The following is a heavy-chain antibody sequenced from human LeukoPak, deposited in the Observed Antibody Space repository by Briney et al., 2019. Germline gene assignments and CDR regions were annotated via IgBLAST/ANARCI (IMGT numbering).Heavy chain of an antibody. Sequence: SVKVSCKASGGTFSSYAISWVRQAPGQGLEWMGGIIPIFGTANYAQKFQGRVAITTDESTSTAYMELSSLRSEDTAVYYCARVRYDFWSGYSNSEAYYYFMDVWGKGTTVTVSS. CDR1: GGTFSSYA. CDR2: IIPIFGTA. V-gene: IGHV1-69*05. CDR3: ARVRYDFWSGYSNSEAYYYFMDV. D-gene: IGHD3-3*01. J-gene: IGHJ6*03.